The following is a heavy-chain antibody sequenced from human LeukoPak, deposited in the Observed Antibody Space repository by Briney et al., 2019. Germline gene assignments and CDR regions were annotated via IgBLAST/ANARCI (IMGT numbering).Heavy chain of an antibody. CDR3: ARDPYDILTGYQN. V-gene: IGHV4-39*07. D-gene: IGHD3-9*01. Sequence: SETLSLTCTVSGGSISSSSYYWGWIRQPPGKGLEWIGSIYYSGSTYYNPSLKCRVTISVDTSKNQFSLKLSSVTAADTAVYYCARDPYDILTGYQNWGQGTLVTVSS. CDR2: IYYSGST. CDR1: GGSISSSSYY. J-gene: IGHJ4*02.